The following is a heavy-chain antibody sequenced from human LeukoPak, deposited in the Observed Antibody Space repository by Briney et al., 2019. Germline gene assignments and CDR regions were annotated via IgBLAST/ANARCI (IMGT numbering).Heavy chain of an antibody. CDR2: IIPIFDTA. J-gene: IGHJ5*02. CDR1: GGTFRSYA. CDR3: ARLNRGIAVAGVSHRGWFDP. V-gene: IGHV1-69*13. D-gene: IGHD6-19*01. Sequence: GASVKVSCKASGGTFRSYAITWVRQAPGQGLEWMGGIIPIFDTANYAQKFQGRVTITADESTSTAYMELSSLRSEDTAVYYCARLNRGIAVAGVSHRGWFDPWGQGTLVTVSS.